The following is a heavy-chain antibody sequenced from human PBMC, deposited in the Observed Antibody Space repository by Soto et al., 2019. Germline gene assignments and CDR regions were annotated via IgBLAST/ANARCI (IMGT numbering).Heavy chain of an antibody. J-gene: IGHJ3*02. Sequence: SETLSLTCAVSGGSISSSNWWSWVRQPPGKGLEWIGEIYHSGSTNYNPSLKSRVTISVDKSKNQFSLKLSSVTAADTAVYYCARRPGSGYLSDGAFDIWGQGTMVTVSS. V-gene: IGHV4-4*02. D-gene: IGHD3-22*01. CDR2: IYHSGST. CDR3: ARRPGSGYLSDGAFDI. CDR1: GGSISSSNW.